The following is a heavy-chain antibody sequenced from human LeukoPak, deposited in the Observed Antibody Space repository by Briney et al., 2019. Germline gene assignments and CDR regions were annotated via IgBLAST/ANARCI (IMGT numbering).Heavy chain of an antibody. CDR2: MYTSGST. Sequence: SETQSLTCTASGGSIGSGNYYWSWIRQPAGKGLEWIGRMYTSGSTYYNPSLKSRVTISVDTSKNQFSLKLSSVTAADTAVYYCARDGRTLGTDFDYWGQGTLVTVSS. CDR3: ARDGRTLGTDFDY. J-gene: IGHJ4*02. V-gene: IGHV4-61*02. CDR1: GGSIGSGNYY.